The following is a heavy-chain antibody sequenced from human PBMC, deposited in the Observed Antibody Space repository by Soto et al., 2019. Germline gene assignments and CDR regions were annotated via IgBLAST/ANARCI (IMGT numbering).Heavy chain of an antibody. CDR3: ARDSIGGELYYGMDV. CDR1: GFTFSSYS. Sequence: QTGGSLRLSCAASGFTFSSYSMNWVRQAPGKGLEWVSYISSSSSTIYYADSVKGRFTISRDNAKNSLYLQMNSLRDEGTAVYYCARDSIGGELYYGMDVWGQGTTVTVSS. V-gene: IGHV3-48*02. D-gene: IGHD3-10*01. J-gene: IGHJ6*02. CDR2: ISSSSSTI.